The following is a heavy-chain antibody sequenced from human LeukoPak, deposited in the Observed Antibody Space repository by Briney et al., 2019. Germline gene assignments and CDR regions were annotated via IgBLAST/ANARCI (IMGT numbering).Heavy chain of an antibody. CDR3: TRAQRYDILTGPTHD. Sequence: AGGSLRLSCAASGFTFSGSAMHWVRQASGKGLEWVGRIRSKANSYATAYAASVKGRFTISRDDSKNTAYLQMNSLKTEDTAVYYCTRAQRYDILTGPTHDWGQGTLVTVSS. D-gene: IGHD3-9*01. V-gene: IGHV3-73*01. J-gene: IGHJ4*02. CDR2: IRSKANSYAT. CDR1: GFTFSGSA.